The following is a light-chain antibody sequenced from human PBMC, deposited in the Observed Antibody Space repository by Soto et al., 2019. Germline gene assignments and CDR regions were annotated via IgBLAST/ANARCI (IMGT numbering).Light chain of an antibody. CDR1: QDIRGA. CDR2: DVS. V-gene: IGKV1-13*02. CDR3: QQFNSYPIA. Sequence: AIQVTQSPSSLSASVGDRVTMTCRASQDIRGALAWYQQKSGRPPNLLIYDVSTLEGGVPSRFSGSGSGTEFTLTISSLQPEDIGTYYSQQFNSYPIAVGHGTRLEIK. J-gene: IGKJ5*01.